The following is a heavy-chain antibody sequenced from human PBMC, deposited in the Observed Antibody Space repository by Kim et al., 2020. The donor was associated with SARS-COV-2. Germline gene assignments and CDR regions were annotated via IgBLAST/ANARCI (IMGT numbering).Heavy chain of an antibody. CDR2: INYSGNT. V-gene: IGHV4-39*01. Sequence: SETLSLTCTVSGDSISRSSNYWGWIRQPPGKGLEWIGSINYSGNTYYNPSLKSRVTISVDTSKNQFSLKMRSVTAADTAVYYWARLVSENSAVEDWGQGTLVTVSS. CDR3: ARLVSENSAVED. J-gene: IGHJ4*02. CDR1: GDSISRSSNY.